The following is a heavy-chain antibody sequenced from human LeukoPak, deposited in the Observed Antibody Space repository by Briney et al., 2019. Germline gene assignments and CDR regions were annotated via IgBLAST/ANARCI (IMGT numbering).Heavy chain of an antibody. J-gene: IGHJ4*02. CDR3: ARDFGITWAQYYFDY. D-gene: IGHD3-10*01. CDR2: ISSSGSTI. CDR1: GFTFSSYE. Sequence: PGGSLRLSCAASGFTFSSYEMNWVRQAPGKGLEWVSYISSSGSTIYYADSVTGRFTISRDNSENTLYLQMDSLRTDDTAMYYCARDFGITWAQYYFDYWGQGTLVTVSS. V-gene: IGHV3-48*03.